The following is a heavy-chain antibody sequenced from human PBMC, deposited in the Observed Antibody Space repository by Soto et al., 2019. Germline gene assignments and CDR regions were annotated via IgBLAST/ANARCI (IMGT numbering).Heavy chain of an antibody. D-gene: IGHD2-15*01. CDR3: ARDNSARWRDPRLDY. Sequence: QVQLQESGPGLVKPSGTLSLTCTVSGASISSSNWWNWVRQPPGKGLEWIGEIHHSGSTNYNPSRKSRVTISVGRSKNQVSLKLSSVTAADTAVYYCARDNSARWRDPRLDYWGQGTLVTVSS. CDR2: IHHSGST. V-gene: IGHV4-4*02. CDR1: GASISSSNW. J-gene: IGHJ4*02.